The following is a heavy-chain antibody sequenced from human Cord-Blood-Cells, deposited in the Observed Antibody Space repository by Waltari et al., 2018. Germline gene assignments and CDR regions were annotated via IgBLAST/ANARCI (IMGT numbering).Heavy chain of an antibody. CDR3: ARVSGDRTGLDAFDI. J-gene: IGHJ3*02. CDR2: MNPNSGNT. Sequence: QVQLVQSGAEVKKPGASVKVFCKASGYTFTSYDINWVRQATGQGLEWMGWMNPNSGNTGYAQKFQGRVTITRNTSISTAYMELSSLRSEDTAVYYCARVSGDRTGLDAFDIWGQGTMVTVSS. V-gene: IGHV1-8*03. CDR1: GYTFTSYD. D-gene: IGHD1-1*01.